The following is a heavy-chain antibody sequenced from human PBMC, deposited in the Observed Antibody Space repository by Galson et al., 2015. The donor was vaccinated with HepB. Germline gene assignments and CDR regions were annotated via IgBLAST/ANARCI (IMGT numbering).Heavy chain of an antibody. Sequence: LTCAVYGGSFRGYYWTWIRQPPGKGLEWIGDVNHSGRTNYNPSLKSRVSISGDTSKNQFSLRLSHVTAADTAVYYCARGFRGVVITYYFHAMDVWGQGTTVTVSS. J-gene: IGHJ6*02. CDR3: ARGFRGVVITYYFHAMDV. CDR2: VNHSGRT. D-gene: IGHD3-10*01. CDR1: GGSFRGYY. V-gene: IGHV4-34*01.